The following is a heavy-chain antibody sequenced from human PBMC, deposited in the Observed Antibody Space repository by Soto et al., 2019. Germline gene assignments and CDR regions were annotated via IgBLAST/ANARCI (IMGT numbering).Heavy chain of an antibody. CDR1: GFAISRGYY. Sequence: SETLSLTCSASGFAISRGYYWSWVRQPPGKGLEWIGSIYPSVSSYHNPSLATRLRLSIDTSKNQFTLNLTSVTAADTALYFCAREKVGTTFFDNWGQGIQVTVSS. CDR3: AREKVGTTFFDN. CDR2: IYPSVSS. D-gene: IGHD1-1*01. J-gene: IGHJ4*02. V-gene: IGHV4-38-2*02.